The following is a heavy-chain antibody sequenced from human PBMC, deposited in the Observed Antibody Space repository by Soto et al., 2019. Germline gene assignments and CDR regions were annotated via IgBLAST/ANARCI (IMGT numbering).Heavy chain of an antibody. J-gene: IGHJ4*02. D-gene: IGHD6-13*01. CDR3: ASSPFRQQLPPFDS. V-gene: IGHV5-51*01. Sequence: PGESLKISCKGSGYSFTSYWIGWLSQMPGKGLEWMRIIYPGDSDTRYSPSFQGPVTISADKSISTAYLQWSSLKASDTAMYYCASSPFRQQLPPFDSWGQGTLVTVSS. CDR2: IYPGDSDT. CDR1: GYSFTSYW.